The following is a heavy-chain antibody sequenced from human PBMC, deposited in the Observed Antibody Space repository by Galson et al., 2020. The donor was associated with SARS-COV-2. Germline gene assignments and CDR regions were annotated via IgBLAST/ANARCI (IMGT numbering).Heavy chain of an antibody. CDR2: ISYDGSNK. V-gene: IGHV3-30*18. D-gene: IGHD3-9*01. CDR3: AKDGKYYDILTGYIPPTHYYYCDGMDV. J-gene: IGHJ6*02. CDR1: GFTFSSYG. Sequence: GGSLRLSCAASGFTFSSYGMHWVRQAPGKGLEWVAVISYDGSNKYYADSVKGRFTISRDNSKNTLYLQMNSLRAEDTAVYYCAKDGKYYDILTGYIPPTHYYYCDGMDVWGQGTTVTVSS.